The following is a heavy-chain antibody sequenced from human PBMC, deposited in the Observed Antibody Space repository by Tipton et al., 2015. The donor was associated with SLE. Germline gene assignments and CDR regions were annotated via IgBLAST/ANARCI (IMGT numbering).Heavy chain of an antibody. D-gene: IGHD2-15*01. V-gene: IGHV4-59*01. CDR1: GGSISGYY. J-gene: IGHJ2*01. CDR3: ARERYCSAGSCFDWYFDH. CDR2: IHYRGST. Sequence: TLSLTCTVSGGSISGYYWSWVRRPPGQGLEWIGYIHYRGSTNYNPSLKSRVTISLDTSENQFSLKLSSVTAADTAVYYCARERYCSAGSCFDWYFDHWCRVALVTVSS.